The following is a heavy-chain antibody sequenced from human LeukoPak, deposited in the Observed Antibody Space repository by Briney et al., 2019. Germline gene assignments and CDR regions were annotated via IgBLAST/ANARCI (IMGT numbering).Heavy chain of an antibody. D-gene: IGHD6-19*01. CDR1: GFTFSDYY. J-gene: IGHJ4*02. CDR2: ISSSSSYT. CDR3: ARALYSSGWYNDGY. Sequence: GGSLRLSCAASGFTFSDYYMIWIRQAPGKGLEWVSYISSSSSYTNYADSVKGRFTISRDNAKNSLYLKMNSLRAEDTAVYYGARALYSSGWYNDGYWGQGTLVTVSS. V-gene: IGHV3-11*06.